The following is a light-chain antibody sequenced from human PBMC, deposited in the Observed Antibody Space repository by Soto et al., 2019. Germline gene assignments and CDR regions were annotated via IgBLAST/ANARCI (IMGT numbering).Light chain of an antibody. Sequence: QSVLTQPASVSGSPGQSITISCTGSSSDVGGYNYVSWYQQHPGRAPKLMIYEVSNRPSGVSNRFSGSKSGNTASLTISGRKAEDEADYYCSSYTSSSTLWVVFGGGTKLTVL. CDR1: SSDVGGYNY. CDR2: EVS. V-gene: IGLV2-14*01. CDR3: SSYTSSSTLWVV. J-gene: IGLJ2*01.